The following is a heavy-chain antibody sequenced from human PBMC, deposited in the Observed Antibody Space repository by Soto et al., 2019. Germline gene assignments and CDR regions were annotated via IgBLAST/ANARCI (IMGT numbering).Heavy chain of an antibody. CDR3: ARMMGITIFGVVRTPFDP. Sequence: SETLSLTCTVSGGSISSYYWSWIRQPPGKGLEWIGYIYYSGSTNYNPSLKSRVTISVDTSKNQFSLKLSSVTAADTAVYYCARMMGITIFGVVRTPFDPWGQGTLVTISS. V-gene: IGHV4-59*01. CDR2: IYYSGST. D-gene: IGHD3-3*01. J-gene: IGHJ5*02. CDR1: GGSISSYY.